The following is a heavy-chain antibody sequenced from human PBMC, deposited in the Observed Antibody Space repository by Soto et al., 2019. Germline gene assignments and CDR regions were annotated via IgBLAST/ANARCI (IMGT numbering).Heavy chain of an antibody. Sequence: SETLSLTCAVYGGSFSGYYWDWIRQPPGKGLEWIGEIDHSGYTNYNPSLKSRVTISVDTSKNQFSLRLTSVTAADTAVYYCARVRDWFDTWGQGTLVTVSS. CDR1: GGSFSGYY. V-gene: IGHV4-34*01. CDR2: IDHSGYT. CDR3: ARVRDWFDT. J-gene: IGHJ5*02. D-gene: IGHD3-3*01.